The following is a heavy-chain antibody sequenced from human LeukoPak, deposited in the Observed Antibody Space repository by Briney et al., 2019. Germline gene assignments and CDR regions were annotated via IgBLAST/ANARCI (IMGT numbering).Heavy chain of an antibody. CDR3: AKEEYSHTTNYFDN. Sequence: GGSLRLSCAASGFIFDDYAMHWVRQAPGKGLEWVSLISGDGGSTFYADSVRGRFTISRNNSKNSLSLQMNSLTTEDTALYYCAKEEYSHTTNYFDNWGQGILVTVSS. CDR2: ISGDGGST. CDR1: GFIFDDYA. J-gene: IGHJ4*02. D-gene: IGHD2-8*01. V-gene: IGHV3-43*02.